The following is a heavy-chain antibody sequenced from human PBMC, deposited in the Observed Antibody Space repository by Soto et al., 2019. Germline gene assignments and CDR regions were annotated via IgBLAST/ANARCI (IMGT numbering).Heavy chain of an antibody. J-gene: IGHJ6*02. Sequence: VASVKVSCKASGYTFTSYAMHWVRQAPGQRLEWMGWINAGNGNTKYSQKFQGRVTITRDTSASTAYMELSSLRSEDTAVYYCAREGVDIVVVVAATASDSMDVWGQGTTVTVSS. CDR3: AREGVDIVVVVAATASDSMDV. D-gene: IGHD2-15*01. V-gene: IGHV1-3*01. CDR2: INAGNGNT. CDR1: GYTFTSYA.